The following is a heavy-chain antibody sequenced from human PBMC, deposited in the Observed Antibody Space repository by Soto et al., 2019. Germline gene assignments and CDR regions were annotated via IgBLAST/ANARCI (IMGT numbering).Heavy chain of an antibody. J-gene: IGHJ6*02. CDR3: ARGSGKDIVVVPAAIRVVALDV. V-gene: IGHV1-18*04. CDR2: ISAYNGNT. Sequence: ASVKVSCKASGYTFTSYGISWVRQAPGQGLEWMGWISAYNGNTNYAQKLQGRVTMTTDTSTSTAYMELRSLRSDDTVVYYCARGSGKDIVVVPAAIRVVALDVWGQGTTVTVPS. CDR1: GYTFTSYG. D-gene: IGHD2-2*02.